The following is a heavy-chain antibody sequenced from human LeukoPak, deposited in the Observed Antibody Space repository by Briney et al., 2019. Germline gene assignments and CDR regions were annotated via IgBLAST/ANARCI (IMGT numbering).Heavy chain of an antibody. CDR3: ARLTSYYDILTGYATGSPYYFDY. CDR2: IYPGDSDT. CDR1: GYSFTSYW. Sequence: HGESLKISCKGSGYSFTSYWIGWVRQMPGKGLEWMGIIYPGDSDTRYSPSFQGQVTISADKSISTAYLQWSSLKASDTAMYYCARLTSYYDILTGYATGSPYYFDYWGQGTLVTVSS. D-gene: IGHD3-9*01. J-gene: IGHJ4*02. V-gene: IGHV5-51*01.